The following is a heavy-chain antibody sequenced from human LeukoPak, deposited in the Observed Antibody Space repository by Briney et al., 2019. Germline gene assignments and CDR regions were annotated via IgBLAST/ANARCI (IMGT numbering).Heavy chain of an antibody. Sequence: PGGSLRLSCAASGFTFSSYWMSWVRQAPGKGLEWVANIKQDGSEKYYVDSVKGRFTISRDNAKNSLYLQMNSLRAEDTAVYYCARYSSSSLLYYYYYMDVWGKGTTVTISS. D-gene: IGHD6-6*01. V-gene: IGHV3-7*01. CDR3: ARYSSSSLLYYYYYMDV. CDR1: GFTFSSYW. CDR2: IKQDGSEK. J-gene: IGHJ6*03.